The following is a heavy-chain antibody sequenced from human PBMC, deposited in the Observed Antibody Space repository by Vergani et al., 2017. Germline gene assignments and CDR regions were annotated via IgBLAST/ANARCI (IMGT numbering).Heavy chain of an antibody. CDR3: AKDLGYCSGGSCYSDTDYYYGMDV. CDR1: GFTFDDYA. CDR2: ISWNSGSI. V-gene: IGHV3-9*01. D-gene: IGHD2-15*01. Sequence: EVQLVESGGGLVQPGRSLRLSCAASGFTFDDYAMHWVRQAPGKGLEWVSGISWNSGSIGYADSVKGRFTISRDNAKNSLYLQMNSLRAEDTALYYCAKDLGYCSGGSCYSDTDYYYGMDVWGQGP. J-gene: IGHJ6*02.